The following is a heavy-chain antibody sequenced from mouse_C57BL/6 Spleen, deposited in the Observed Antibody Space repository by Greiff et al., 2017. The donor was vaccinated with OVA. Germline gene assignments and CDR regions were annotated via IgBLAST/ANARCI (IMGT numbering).Heavy chain of an antibody. Sequence: QVQLKESGAELVKPGASVKISCKASGYAFSSYWMNWVKQRPGKGLEWIGQIYPGDGDTNYNGTFKGKATLTADKSSSTAYMLLSSLTSEDSAVYFCARKGNYYGSSYPAMDYWGQGTSVTVSS. D-gene: IGHD1-1*01. J-gene: IGHJ4*01. CDR3: ARKGNYYGSSYPAMDY. CDR2: IYPGDGDT. V-gene: IGHV1-80*01. CDR1: GYAFSSYW.